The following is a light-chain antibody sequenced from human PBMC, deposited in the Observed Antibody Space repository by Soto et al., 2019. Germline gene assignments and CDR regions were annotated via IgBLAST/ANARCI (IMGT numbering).Light chain of an antibody. CDR3: CSYAGSSTDVV. Sequence: QSALAQPASVSGSPGQSITISCTGNSDFVGSFSLVSWYQQHPGKAPKLMIYEGSKRPSGVSNRFSGSKSGNTASLTISGLQAEDEADYYCCSYAGSSTDVVFGGGTQLTVL. CDR2: EGS. CDR1: SDFVGSFSL. V-gene: IGLV2-23*01. J-gene: IGLJ2*01.